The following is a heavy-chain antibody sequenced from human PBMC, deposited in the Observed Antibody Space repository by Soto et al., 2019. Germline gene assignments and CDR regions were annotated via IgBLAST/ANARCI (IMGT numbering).Heavy chain of an antibody. CDR3: ARETDSSGLRYFDWLLP. CDR1: GFTFSSYW. V-gene: IGHV3-74*01. D-gene: IGHD3-9*01. J-gene: IGHJ5*02. Sequence: GGSLRLSCAASGFTFSSYWMHWVRQAPGKGLVWVSRINSDGSSTSYADSLKGRFTISRDNAKNTLYLQMNSLRAEDTAVYYCARETDSSGLRYFDWLLPWGQGTLVTVSS. CDR2: INSDGSST.